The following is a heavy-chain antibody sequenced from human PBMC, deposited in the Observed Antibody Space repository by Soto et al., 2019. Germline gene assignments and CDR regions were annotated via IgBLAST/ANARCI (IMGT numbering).Heavy chain of an antibody. V-gene: IGHV3-23*01. J-gene: IGHJ5*02. D-gene: IGHD2-15*01. CDR1: GFTFSSYA. CDR2: MSGSGGST. Sequence: PGGSLRLSCAASGFTFSSYAMSLVRQAPGKGLEWVSSMSGSGGSTYYADSVEGRFTISRDNSKNTLYLQMNSLRAEDTAVYYCAKEAIVVVVAATHWFDPWGQGTLVNVSS. CDR3: AKEAIVVVVAATHWFDP.